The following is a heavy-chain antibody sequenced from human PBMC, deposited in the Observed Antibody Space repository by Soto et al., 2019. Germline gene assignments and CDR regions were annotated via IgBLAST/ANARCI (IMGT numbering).Heavy chain of an antibody. D-gene: IGHD4-4*01. CDR3: ARDEPPGLYTN. CDR1: GFTFSSYS. J-gene: IGHJ4*02. V-gene: IGHV3-21*01. CDR2: ISSSSSYI. Sequence: GGSLRLSCAASGFTFSSYSMNWVRQAPGKGLEWVSSISSSSSYIYYADSVKGRFTISRDNAKNSLYLQMNSLRAEDTAVYYCARDEPPGLYTNWGQGTLVTVSS.